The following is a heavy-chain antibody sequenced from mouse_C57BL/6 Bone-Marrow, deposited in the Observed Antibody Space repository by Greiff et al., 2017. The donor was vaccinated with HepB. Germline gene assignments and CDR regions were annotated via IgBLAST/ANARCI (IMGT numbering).Heavy chain of an antibody. V-gene: IGHV1-42*01. CDR1: GYSFTGYY. CDR3: AREACDGNYVGFAY. CDR2: INPSTGGT. Sequence: EVQLQESGPELVKPGASVKISCKASGYSFTGYYMNWVKQSPEKSLEWIGEINPSTGGTTYNQKFKAKATLTVDKSSSTAYMQLKSLTSEDSAVYYCAREACDGNYVGFAYWGQGTLVTVSA. D-gene: IGHD2-1*01. J-gene: IGHJ3*01.